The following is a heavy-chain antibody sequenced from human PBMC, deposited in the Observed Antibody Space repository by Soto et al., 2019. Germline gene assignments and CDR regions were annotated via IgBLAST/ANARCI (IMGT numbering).Heavy chain of an antibody. V-gene: IGHV3-11*01. J-gene: IGHJ6*02. D-gene: IGHD7-27*01. Sequence: GGSLRLSCAASGFTFSDYYMSRIRQAPGKGLEWVSYISSSGSTIYYADSVKGRFTISRDNAKNSLYLQMNSLRAEDTAVYYCARGDWGLTTYYYYGMDVWGQGTTVTVSS. CDR2: ISSSGSTI. CDR1: GFTFSDYY. CDR3: ARGDWGLTTYYYYGMDV.